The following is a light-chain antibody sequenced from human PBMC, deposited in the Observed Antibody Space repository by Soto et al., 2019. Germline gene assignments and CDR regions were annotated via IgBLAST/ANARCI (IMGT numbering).Light chain of an antibody. CDR1: RSNIGSNY. Sequence: QSVLTQPPSASGTPGQRVTISCSGSRSNIGSNYVYWYQQLPGTAPKLLIYSNYQRPSGVPDRFSGSKSGTSASLGISGLRSEYEADYYCAAWDGSLSGVVFCGGTKLTVL. J-gene: IGLJ2*01. V-gene: IGLV1-47*02. CDR3: AAWDGSLSGVV. CDR2: SNY.